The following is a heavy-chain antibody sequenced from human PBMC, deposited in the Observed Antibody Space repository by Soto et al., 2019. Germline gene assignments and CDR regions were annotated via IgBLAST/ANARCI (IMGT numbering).Heavy chain of an antibody. CDR2: IYYSGST. V-gene: IGHV4-39*01. CDR3: ARGITMITKSPFDY. J-gene: IGHJ4*02. D-gene: IGHD3-22*01. Sequence: SETLSLTCTVSGGSISSSGYYWGWIRQPPGKGLEWIGSIYYSGSTYYNPSLKSRVTISVDTSKNQFSLKLSSVTAADTAVYYCARGITMITKSPFDYWGQGTLVTVSS. CDR1: GGSISSSGYY.